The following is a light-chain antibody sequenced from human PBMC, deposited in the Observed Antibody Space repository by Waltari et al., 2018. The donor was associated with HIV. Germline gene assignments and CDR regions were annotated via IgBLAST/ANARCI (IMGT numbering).Light chain of an antibody. V-gene: IGKV3-20*01. CDR2: GAS. J-gene: IGKJ4*01. CDR1: QSVNSDF. Sequence: EIVCTQSPGTLSFSPVERATLSCRASQSVNSDFLAWYQQKPGQAPRLLIQGASSRTTGIPDRFRGRGSGTDFTLTISRLEPEDFAVYYCQQYGSFPTFGGGTKVEIK. CDR3: QQYGSFPT.